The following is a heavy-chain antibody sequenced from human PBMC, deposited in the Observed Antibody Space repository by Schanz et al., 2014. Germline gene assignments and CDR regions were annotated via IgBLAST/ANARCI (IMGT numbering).Heavy chain of an antibody. CDR1: RFTFSDYW. CDR3: ARDDAWAFDY. Sequence: EVQLVESGGGLVQPGGSLRLSCAASRFTFSDYWMSWVRQAPGKGLEWVANMNQDGSVKNYVDSVKGRFTISRDNAKNSLYLQMNSLRAEDTAVYYCARDDAWAFDYWGHGTLVTVSS. V-gene: IGHV3-7*01. D-gene: IGHD7-27*01. J-gene: IGHJ4*01. CDR2: MNQDGSVK.